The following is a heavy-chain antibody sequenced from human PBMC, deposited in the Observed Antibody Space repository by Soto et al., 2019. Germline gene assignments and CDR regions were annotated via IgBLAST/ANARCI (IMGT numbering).Heavy chain of an antibody. D-gene: IGHD2-21*02. CDR1: GYPFNTYY. CDR2: IYPSGGGS. CDR3: ARGGHIAVVTDSFDS. V-gene: IGHV1-46*02. J-gene: IGHJ4*02. Sequence: QVQLVQSGAEVKKPGASVKVSCKSSGYPFNTYYLHWVRQAPGQGLEWMGMIYPSGGGSTYAQKLRGRATMPMNSPTSTVFMELTSLRSADTAVYYCARGGHIAVVTDSFDSWGQGTLVTVSS.